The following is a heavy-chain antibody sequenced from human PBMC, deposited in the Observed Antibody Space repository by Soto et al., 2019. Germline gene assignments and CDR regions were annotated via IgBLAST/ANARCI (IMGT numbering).Heavy chain of an antibody. CDR2: ISRSSGYI. CDR3: ARCGTGVQDGYNYIPNY. V-gene: IGHV3-21*01. CDR1: GFTFSNYN. D-gene: IGHD5-12*01. J-gene: IGHJ4*02. Sequence: EVRLVESGGGLVKPGESLRLSCAASGFTFSNYNMIWVRQAPGKGLEWVSSISRSSGYIYYADSMKGRFTISRDNAKNSLFLQMNSLRDEDTAVYFCARCGTGVQDGYNYIPNYWGQGTLVTVSS.